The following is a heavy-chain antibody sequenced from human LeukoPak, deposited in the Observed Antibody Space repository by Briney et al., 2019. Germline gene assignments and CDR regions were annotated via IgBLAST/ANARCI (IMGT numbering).Heavy chain of an antibody. CDR2: INPNSGGT. CDR1: GYTFTGYY. V-gene: IGHV1-2*02. J-gene: IGHJ4*02. Sequence: ASVKVSCKASGYTFTGYYMHWVRQAPGQGLEWMGGINPNSGGTNYAQKFQGRVTMTRDTSISTAYMELSRLRSDDTAVYYCASAVIAVAGTALFDYWGQGTLVTVSS. D-gene: IGHD6-19*01. CDR3: ASAVIAVAGTALFDY.